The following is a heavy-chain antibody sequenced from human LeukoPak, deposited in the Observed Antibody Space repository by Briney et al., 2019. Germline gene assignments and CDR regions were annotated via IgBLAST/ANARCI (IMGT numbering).Heavy chain of an antibody. V-gene: IGHV3-7*01. D-gene: IGHD6-6*01. CDR3: ARDNVRLFDY. J-gene: IGHJ4*02. CDR1: GVTFSTYW. Sequence: GGSLGLSCAVSGVTFSTYWMSWLRQAPGKGLEWVANIKLDGSEKYYVDSVKGRFTISRDNSKNSLYLQMTSLRAEDTAVYYCARDNVRLFDYWGRGTLVTVSS. CDR2: IKLDGSEK.